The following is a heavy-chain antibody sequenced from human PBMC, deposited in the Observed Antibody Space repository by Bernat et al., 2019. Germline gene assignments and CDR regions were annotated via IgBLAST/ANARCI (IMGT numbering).Heavy chain of an antibody. CDR3: AKDLERWLRTFNFFDP. CDR1: GFTFSSYG. D-gene: IGHD5-12*01. CDR2: ISYDGSNK. Sequence: QVQLVESGGGVVQPGRSLRLSCAASGFTFSSYGMHWVRQAPGKGLEWVAVISYDGSNKSYADSGKGRFTISRDNSKNTLYLQMNSLRAEDTAVYYCAKDLERWLRTFNFFDPWGQGTLVTVSS. V-gene: IGHV3-30*18. J-gene: IGHJ5*02.